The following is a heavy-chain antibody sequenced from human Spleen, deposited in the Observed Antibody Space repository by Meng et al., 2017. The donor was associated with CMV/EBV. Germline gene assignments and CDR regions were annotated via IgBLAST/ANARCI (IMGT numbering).Heavy chain of an antibody. J-gene: IGHJ4*02. D-gene: IGHD6-13*01. V-gene: IGHV4-38-2*02. CDR2: IYHSGST. Sequence: GSLRLSCTVSGFSISSDSYWDWIRQPPGKGLEWIGTIYHSGSTYYNPSLKSRVTISVDTSKNQFSLKVTSVTAADTAVYYCARVTYSTIDYWGQGTLVTVSS. CDR1: GFSISSDSY. CDR3: ARVTYSTIDY.